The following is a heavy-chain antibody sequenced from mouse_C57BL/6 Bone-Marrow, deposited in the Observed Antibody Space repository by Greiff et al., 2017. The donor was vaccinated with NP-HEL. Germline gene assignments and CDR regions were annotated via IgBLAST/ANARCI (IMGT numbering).Heavy chain of an antibody. J-gene: IGHJ2*01. CDR2: INYDGSST. V-gene: IGHV5-16*01. Sequence: EVKVVESEGGLVQPGSSMKLSCTASGFTFSDYYMAWVRQVPEKGLEWVANINYDGSSTYYLDSLKSRFIISRDNAKNILYLQMSSLKSEDTATYYSARGDYGNYGYYFDYWGQGTTLTVSS. CDR1: GFTFSDYY. CDR3: ARGDYGNYGYYFDY. D-gene: IGHD2-1*01.